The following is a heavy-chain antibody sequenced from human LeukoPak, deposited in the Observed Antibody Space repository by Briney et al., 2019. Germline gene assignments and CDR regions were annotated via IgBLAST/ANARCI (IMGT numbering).Heavy chain of an antibody. Sequence: ASVKVSCKASGYTFTSYAMNWVRQAPGQGREWMGIINPTGGSTTYAQKFQGRVTMTRDMSTSTVYMELSSLRSEDTAVYYCARGGNEAVADAEYFQHWGQGTLVTVSS. CDR3: ARGGNEAVADAEYFQH. CDR2: INPTGGST. J-gene: IGHJ1*01. CDR1: GYTFTSYA. V-gene: IGHV1-46*01. D-gene: IGHD6-19*01.